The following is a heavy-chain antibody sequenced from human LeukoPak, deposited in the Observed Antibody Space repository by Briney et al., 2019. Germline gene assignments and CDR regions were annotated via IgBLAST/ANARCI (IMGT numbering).Heavy chain of an antibody. V-gene: IGHV3-21*01. J-gene: IGHJ2*01. CDR3: ARAPVYYDESRGHLKISNWYLDL. CDR2: ISSSSSYI. Sequence: GGSLRLSCAASGFTFSSYSMNWVRQAPGKGLEWVSSISSSSSYIYYADSVKGRFTISRDNAKNSLYLQMNSLRAEDTAVFYCARAPVYYDESRGHLKISNWYLDLWGRGTLVTVSS. CDR1: GFTFSSYS. D-gene: IGHD3-22*01.